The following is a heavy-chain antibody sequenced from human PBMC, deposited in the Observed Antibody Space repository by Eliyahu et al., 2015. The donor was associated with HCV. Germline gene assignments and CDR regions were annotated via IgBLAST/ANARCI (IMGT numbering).Heavy chain of an antibody. CDR2: XYGGNRGSNT. Sequence: EVELLESGGXLVQPGGSLRLTCXASGFDFXFYVMSWVRQAPRKGLEWVXGXYGGNRGSNTYYADSVKGRFTISRDNSKNMLYLQMNNLRAEDTAVYFCAKDRDDAGDYAFDYWGQGALVTVSS. J-gene: IGHJ4*02. CDR3: AKDRDDAGDYAFDY. CDR1: GFDFXFYV. D-gene: IGHD4-17*01. V-gene: IGHV3-23*03.